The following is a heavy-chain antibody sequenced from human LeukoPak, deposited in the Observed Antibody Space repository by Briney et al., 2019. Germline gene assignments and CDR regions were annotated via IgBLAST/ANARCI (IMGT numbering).Heavy chain of an antibody. CDR3: ARAPSWIQLWLLGY. CDR1: GYAFTGYY. Sequence: ASVKVSCKASGYAFTGYYMHWVRQAPGQGLEWMGWINPNSGGTNYAQKFQGRVTMTRDTSISTAYMELSRLRSDDTAVYYCARAPSWIQLWLLGYWGQGTLVTVSS. J-gene: IGHJ4*02. D-gene: IGHD5-18*01. V-gene: IGHV1-2*02. CDR2: INPNSGGT.